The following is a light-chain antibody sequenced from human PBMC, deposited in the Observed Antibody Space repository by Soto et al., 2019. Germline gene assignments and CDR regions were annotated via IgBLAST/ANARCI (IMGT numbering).Light chain of an antibody. CDR1: QILRHK. J-gene: IGKJ3*01. V-gene: IGKV3-15*01. CDR2: GGF. Sequence: IVLTQSPGTLSVSPGERVILSCRASQILRHKLSWYQQKPGHAPRLLIYGGFTRATGIPARYSGIGSGTEFTLTIHSLQTEDFASYYCQQTNACPLTLGYGTKRDLK. CDR3: QQTNACPLT.